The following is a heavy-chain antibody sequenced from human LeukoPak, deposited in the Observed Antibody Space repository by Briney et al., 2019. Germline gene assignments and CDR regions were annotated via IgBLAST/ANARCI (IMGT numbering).Heavy chain of an antibody. CDR3: ARVGGSSSIYWSFDL. Sequence: SSETLSLTCTVSGGSFSSYYWSWIRQPPGKGLEWIGFVHHSGSTNYSPSLRSRVTISADTSKNQFSLKLSSVTAADTAVYCCARVGGSSSIYWSFDLWGRGSLVTVSS. D-gene: IGHD6-13*01. CDR2: VHHSGST. V-gene: IGHV4-59*01. J-gene: IGHJ2*01. CDR1: GGSFSSYY.